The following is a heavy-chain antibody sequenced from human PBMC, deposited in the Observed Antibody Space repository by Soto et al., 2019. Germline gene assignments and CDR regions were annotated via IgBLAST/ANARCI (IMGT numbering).Heavy chain of an antibody. CDR3: ASGASRWYPYFVDS. CDR1: EGTFNSYA. Sequence: QAQVVQSGAEVRKPGSSVKLSCKASEGTFNSYAIAWVRQAPGHGLEWMGGIIPYYNTLNYAQKFQDRVTITSDDSTNTVYMELSSLRSDDTAVYFCASGASRWYPYFVDSWAQGTLVTVSS. D-gene: IGHD6-13*01. V-gene: IGHV1-69*01. J-gene: IGHJ4*02. CDR2: IIPYYNTL.